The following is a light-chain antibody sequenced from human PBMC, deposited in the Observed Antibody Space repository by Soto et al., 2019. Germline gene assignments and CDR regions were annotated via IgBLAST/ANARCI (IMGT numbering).Light chain of an antibody. CDR2: AAS. CDR1: QSINTY. V-gene: IGKV1-39*01. CDR3: QQSYSTPT. J-gene: IGKJ1*01. Sequence: DIQMTQTPYSLYASVGDRVTITCRASQSINTYLNWYQQEPGKAPKLLIYAASSLHSGVPPRFSGSGSGTDFTLTISSLQPEDFATYYCQQSYSTPTFGQGTKVDIK.